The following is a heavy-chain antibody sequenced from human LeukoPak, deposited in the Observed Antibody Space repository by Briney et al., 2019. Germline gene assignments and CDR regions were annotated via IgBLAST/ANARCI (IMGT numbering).Heavy chain of an antibody. CDR3: ARGHVTTLSL. CDR1: GGSISSYY. D-gene: IGHD4-17*01. V-gene: IGHV4-59*08. J-gene: IGHJ4*02. Sequence: SPSETLSLTCTVSGGSISSYYWSWIRQPPGKGLEWIGYIYYSGSTNYNPSLKSRVTISVDTSKNQFSLKLSSVTAADTAVYYCARGHVTTLSLWGQGTLVTVSS. CDR2: IYYSGST.